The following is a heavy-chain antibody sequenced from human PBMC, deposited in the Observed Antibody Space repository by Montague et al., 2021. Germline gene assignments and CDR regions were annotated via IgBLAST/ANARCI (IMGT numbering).Heavy chain of an antibody. CDR1: GFTFSSYA. Sequence: SLRLSCAASGFTFSSYAMHWVRQAPGKGLEWVAAISYDGSNKYYADSVKGRFTISRDNSKNTLYLQMNNLRAEDTAVYYCARSLTSDLLAEYFQHWGQGTLVTVSS. J-gene: IGHJ1*01. V-gene: IGHV3-30-3*01. CDR3: ARSLTSDLLAEYFQH. D-gene: IGHD2-2*01. CDR2: ISYDGSNK.